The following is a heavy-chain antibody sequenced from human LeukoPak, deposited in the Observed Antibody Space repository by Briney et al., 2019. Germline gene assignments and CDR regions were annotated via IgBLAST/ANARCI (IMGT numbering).Heavy chain of an antibody. CDR2: IYPGDSDT. Sequence: GESLKISCEGSGYSFTNYWIGWVRQMPGKGLEWMGIIYPGDSDTRYSPSFQGQVTISADKSIGTAYLQWSSLKASDTAIYYCARRSSWDHDAFDEWGQGTMVTVSS. CDR1: GYSFTNYW. D-gene: IGHD6-13*01. CDR3: ARRSSWDHDAFDE. V-gene: IGHV5-51*01. J-gene: IGHJ3*01.